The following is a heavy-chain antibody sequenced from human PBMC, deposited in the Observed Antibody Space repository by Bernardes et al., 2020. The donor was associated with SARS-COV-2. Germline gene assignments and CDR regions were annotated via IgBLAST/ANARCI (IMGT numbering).Heavy chain of an antibody. J-gene: IGHJ4*02. CDR1: RYTLTELS. CDR3: ATVGAPSHYYDSSYLDY. D-gene: IGHD3-22*01. CDR2: FDPEDGET. V-gene: IGHV1-24*01. Sequence: ASVKVSCKVSRYTLTELSMHLVRQAPGKGLEWMGGFDPEDGETIYAQKFQGRVTMTEDTSTDTAYMELSSLRSEDTAVYYCATVGAPSHYYDSSYLDYWGKGTRVTVAS.